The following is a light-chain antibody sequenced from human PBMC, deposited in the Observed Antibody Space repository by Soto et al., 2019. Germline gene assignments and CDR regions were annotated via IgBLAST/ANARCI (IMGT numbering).Light chain of an antibody. CDR2: GAS. J-gene: IGKJ4*01. Sequence: DIQMTQSPSSVSASVGDRVTITCRASRGITSWLAWYQQKPGKAPNLLIYGASRLQSGVPSRFSGSGSGTDFTLTISSLQPEDFATYYCQQANSFPLTFGGGTKVEIK. V-gene: IGKV1-12*01. CDR3: QQANSFPLT. CDR1: RGITSW.